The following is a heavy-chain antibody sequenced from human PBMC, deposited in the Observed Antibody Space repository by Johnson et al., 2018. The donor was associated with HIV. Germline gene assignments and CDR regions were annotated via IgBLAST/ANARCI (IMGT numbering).Heavy chain of an antibody. V-gene: IGHV3-66*02. D-gene: IGHD4-17*01. CDR1: GFTFDDYA. CDR3: ARRSGVYGDSDAFDI. J-gene: IGHJ3*02. CDR2: IYSGGST. Sequence: VQLVESGGGLVQPGGSLRLSCAASGFTFDDYAMHWVRQAPGKGLEWVSVIYSGGSTYYADSVKGRFTISRDNSKNTLYLQMNSLRGEDTAVYYCARRSGVYGDSDAFDIWGQGTMVTVSS.